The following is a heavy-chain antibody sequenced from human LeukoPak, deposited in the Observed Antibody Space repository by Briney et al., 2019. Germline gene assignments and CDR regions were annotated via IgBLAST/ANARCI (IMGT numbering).Heavy chain of an antibody. V-gene: IGHV4-59*01. CDR2: IYYSGST. CDR1: GGSISSYY. CDR3: ARGGSAYYYDSSGVYYFDY. Sequence: SETLSLTCTVPGGSISSYYWTWIRQPPGKGLEWIGYIYYSGSTNYNPSLKSRVTISVDTSKNQFSLKLSSVTAADTAVYYCARGGSAYYYDSSGVYYFDYWGQGTLVTVSS. J-gene: IGHJ4*02. D-gene: IGHD3-22*01.